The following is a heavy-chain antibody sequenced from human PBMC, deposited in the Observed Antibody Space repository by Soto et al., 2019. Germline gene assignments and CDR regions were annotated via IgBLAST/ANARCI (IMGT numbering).Heavy chain of an antibody. Sequence: PSETLSLTCTVSGGSISGYYWSWIRQPPGKGLEWIGYIYYSGSTNYNPSLKSRVTISVDTSKNQFSLKLSSVTAADTAVYYCARERDCSGGSCERGWFDPWGQGTLVTVSS. J-gene: IGHJ5*02. V-gene: IGHV4-59*01. CDR1: GGSISGYY. CDR3: ARERDCSGGSCERGWFDP. CDR2: IYYSGST. D-gene: IGHD2-15*01.